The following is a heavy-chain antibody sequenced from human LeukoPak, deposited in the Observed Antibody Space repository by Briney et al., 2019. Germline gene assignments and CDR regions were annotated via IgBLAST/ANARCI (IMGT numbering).Heavy chain of an antibody. D-gene: IGHD4-17*01. CDR2: ISAYNGNT. CDR3: ARGLYDYEPYYHMDV. CDR1: GYTFTSYG. Sequence: EASVKVSCKASGYTFTSYGISWVRQAPGQGLEWMGWISAYNGNTNYAQKLQGRVTMTTDTSTSTAYMELRSLRSDDTAVYYCARGLYDYEPYYHMDVWGKGTTVTVSS. V-gene: IGHV1-18*01. J-gene: IGHJ6*03.